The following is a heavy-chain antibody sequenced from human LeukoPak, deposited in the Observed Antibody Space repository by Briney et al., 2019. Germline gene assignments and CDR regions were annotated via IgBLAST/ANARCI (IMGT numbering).Heavy chain of an antibody. CDR3: AHMPSCYCGFDY. V-gene: IGHV2-5*02. Sequence: ESGPTLVKPTQTLTLTCTFSGFSLSTSGVGVGWIRQPPGKALEWLALIYWDDNKRYSPSLKSRLTITKDTSKNQVVLTMTNMDPVDTATYYCAHMPSCYCGFDYWGQGTLVTVSS. J-gene: IGHJ4*02. D-gene: IGHD2-2*01. CDR2: IYWDDNK. CDR1: GFSLSTSGVG.